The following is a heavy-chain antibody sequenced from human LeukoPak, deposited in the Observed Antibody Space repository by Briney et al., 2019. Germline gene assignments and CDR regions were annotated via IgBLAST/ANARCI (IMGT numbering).Heavy chain of an antibody. J-gene: IGHJ6*03. V-gene: IGHV3-30*02. CDR2: IRSDGNNK. D-gene: IGHD3-10*01. CDR3: AKSGVLIWFGEIQDYYYYMDV. CDR1: GFTFDSYG. Sequence: TGGSLRLSCAASGFTFDSYGMHWVRQAPGKGLEWVAFIRSDGNNKYYADSVKGRFTISRDNSKNTLYLQMNSLRAEDTAVYYCAKSGVLIWFGEIQDYYYYMDVWGKGTTVTISS.